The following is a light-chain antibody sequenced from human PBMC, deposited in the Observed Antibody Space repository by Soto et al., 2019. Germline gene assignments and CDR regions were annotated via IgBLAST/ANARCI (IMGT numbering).Light chain of an antibody. CDR2: VGTGGIVG. J-gene: IGLJ2*01. CDR1: SGYSNYK. Sequence: QAVVTQPPSASASLGASVTLTCTLSSGYSNYKVDWYQQRPGKGPRFVMRVGTGGIVGSKGDGIPDRFSVLGSGLNRYLTNKNIQEEDESDYHCGADHGSGSNFVYLVFGRGTKLTVL. CDR3: GADHGSGSNFVYLV. V-gene: IGLV9-49*01.